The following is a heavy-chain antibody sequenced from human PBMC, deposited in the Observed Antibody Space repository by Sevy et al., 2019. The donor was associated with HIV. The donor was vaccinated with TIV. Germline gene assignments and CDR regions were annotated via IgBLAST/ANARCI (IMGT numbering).Heavy chain of an antibody. V-gene: IGHV3-21*01. CDR3: ARDLTTVVTPYYGMDV. CDR1: GFTFSSYS. D-gene: IGHD4-17*01. CDR2: ISSSSSYI. Sequence: GSLRLSCAASGFTFSSYSMNWVRQAPGKGLEWVSSISSSSSYIYYADSVKGRFTISRDNAKNSLYLQMNSLRAEDTAVYYCARDLTTVVTPYYGMDVWGQGTTVTVSS. J-gene: IGHJ6*02.